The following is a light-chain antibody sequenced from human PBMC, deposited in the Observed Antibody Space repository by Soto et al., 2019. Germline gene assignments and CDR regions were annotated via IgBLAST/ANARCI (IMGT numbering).Light chain of an antibody. CDR2: AAS. J-gene: IGKJ1*01. V-gene: IGKV3-15*01. CDR3: QQYNKWLVT. CDR1: QSVAGD. Sequence: EIVLTQSPVTLSVSPGEGATLSCRASQSVAGDLAWYQQTPGQVPRLLIYAASTRATGIPARFSGSGSGTDFTLTVSSLQSEDFAVYYCQQYNKWLVTFGQGTKV.